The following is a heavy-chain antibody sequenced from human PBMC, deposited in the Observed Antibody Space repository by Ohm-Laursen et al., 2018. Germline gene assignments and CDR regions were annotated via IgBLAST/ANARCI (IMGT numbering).Heavy chain of an antibody. V-gene: IGHV3-48*01. J-gene: IGHJ6*02. CDR2: ISSSSSTI. Sequence: SLRLSCAAFGFTFSSYAMSWVRQAPGKGLEWVSYISSSSSTIYYADSVKGRFTISRDNAKNSLYLQMNSLRAEDTAVYYCARVPHYYYYGMDVWGQGTTVTVSS. CDR1: GFTFSSYA. CDR3: ARVPHYYYYGMDV.